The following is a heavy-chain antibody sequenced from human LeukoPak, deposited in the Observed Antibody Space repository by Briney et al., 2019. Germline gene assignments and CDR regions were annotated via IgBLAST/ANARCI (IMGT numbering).Heavy chain of an antibody. CDR2: IYTSGST. D-gene: IGHD2-8*01. Sequence: PSQTLSLTCTVSGSSISSGSYYWSWIRQPAGKGLEWIGRIYTSGSTNYNPSLKSRVTLSVDTSKNQFSLKLSSVTAADTAVYYCARLDIVLMVYAVWGQGTLVTVSS. V-gene: IGHV4-61*02. J-gene: IGHJ4*02. CDR3: ARLDIVLMVYAV. CDR1: GSSISSGSYY.